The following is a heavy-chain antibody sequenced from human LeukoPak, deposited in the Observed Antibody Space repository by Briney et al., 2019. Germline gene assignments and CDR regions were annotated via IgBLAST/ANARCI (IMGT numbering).Heavy chain of an antibody. Sequence: GESLKISRKGSGYSFTSYWIGWVRQIPGKGLEWMGIIYPGDSDTRYSPSFQGQVTISADKSISTAYLQWSSLKASDTAMYYCAGGYCSSTSCYPTGIFDYWGQGTLVTVSS. J-gene: IGHJ4*02. CDR2: IYPGDSDT. CDR3: AGGYCSSTSCYPTGIFDY. V-gene: IGHV5-51*01. D-gene: IGHD2-2*01. CDR1: GYSFTSYW.